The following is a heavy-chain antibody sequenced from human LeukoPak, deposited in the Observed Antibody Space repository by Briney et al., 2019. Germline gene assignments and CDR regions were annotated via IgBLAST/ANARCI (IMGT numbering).Heavy chain of an antibody. CDR1: GASINTYY. J-gene: IGHJ4*02. CDR3: ARDAEWEKNPDYFDY. Sequence: SETLSPTCTVSGASINTYYWSWIRQPPGKGLEWIGYIYYSGSTSYNPSLKTRVTISIETSKNQFSLKLSSVTAADTAVYYCARDAEWEKNPDYFDYWGQGTLVTVSS. D-gene: IGHD1-26*01. CDR2: IYYSGST. V-gene: IGHV4-59*01.